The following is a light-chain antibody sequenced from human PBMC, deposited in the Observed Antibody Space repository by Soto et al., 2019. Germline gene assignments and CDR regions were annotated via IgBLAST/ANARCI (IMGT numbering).Light chain of an antibody. J-gene: IGKJ1*01. CDR2: DAS. CDR3: QQYNNWSPAT. CDR1: QTITNN. Sequence: EIVMTQSPATLSVSPGERATLSCRASQTITNNLAWYQQKPGQAPRLLIYDASTRATGVPARFSGSGSGTEFTLTISSLQSEDFALYYCQQYNNWSPATFGQGTKVEIK. V-gene: IGKV3-15*01.